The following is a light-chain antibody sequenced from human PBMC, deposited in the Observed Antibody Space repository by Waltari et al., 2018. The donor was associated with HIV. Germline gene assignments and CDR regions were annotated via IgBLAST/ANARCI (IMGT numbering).Light chain of an antibody. V-gene: IGKV1D-12*01. J-gene: IGKJ5*01. Sequence: DIHLTQSPSSVSASVGDRVTITCRASQGISSWLAWYQQKPGKAPNLLIYAASTLQSGVPSRFSGSISGTDFTLTINSLQPEDFATYYCQQADSFPITFSQGTRLDLK. CDR1: QGISSW. CDR2: AAS. CDR3: QQADSFPIT.